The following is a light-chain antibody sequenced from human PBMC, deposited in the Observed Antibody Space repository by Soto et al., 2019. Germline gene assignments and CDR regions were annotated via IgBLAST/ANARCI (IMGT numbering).Light chain of an antibody. Sequence: DIPMAQSPSSLSASIGDRVTITCRASQAISTYLAWYQQKPGKVPRLLIYAASTLQLGVPSRFSGSGSGTDFTLTINNLQPEDVATYYCQKHNGAPFTFGPGTKVDIK. J-gene: IGKJ3*01. V-gene: IGKV1-27*01. CDR1: QAISTY. CDR2: AAS. CDR3: QKHNGAPFT.